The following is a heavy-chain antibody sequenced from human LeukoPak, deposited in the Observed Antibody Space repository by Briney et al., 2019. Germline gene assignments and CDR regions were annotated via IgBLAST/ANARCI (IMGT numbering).Heavy chain of an antibody. Sequence: PGGSLRLSCAASGFTFSSYSMNWIRQPPGKGLEWIGEINHSGSTNYNPSLKSRVTISVDTSKNQFSLKLSSVTAADTAVYYCARLRSSSSDIGPDAFDIWGQGTMVTVSS. CDR3: ARLRSSSSDIGPDAFDI. CDR1: GFTFSSYS. J-gene: IGHJ3*02. V-gene: IGHV4-34*01. D-gene: IGHD6-6*01. CDR2: INHSGST.